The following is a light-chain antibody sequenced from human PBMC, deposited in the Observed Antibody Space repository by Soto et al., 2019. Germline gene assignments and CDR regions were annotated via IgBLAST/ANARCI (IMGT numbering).Light chain of an antibody. CDR3: QSFDSSRSGVI. Sequence: QSVLTQPPSVSGAPGQRVTVSCTGSSSNIGAGYDVHWYQQLPGTAPKLLIHGNSNRPSGVPDRFSGSKSGTSASLAITGLQAEDEADYYCQSFDSSRSGVIFGGGTKLTVL. J-gene: IGLJ2*01. CDR1: SSNIGAGYD. CDR2: GNS. V-gene: IGLV1-40*01.